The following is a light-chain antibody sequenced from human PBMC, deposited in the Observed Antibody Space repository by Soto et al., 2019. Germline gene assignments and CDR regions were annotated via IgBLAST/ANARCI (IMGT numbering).Light chain of an antibody. Sequence: ETVMTQSPATLSVSPGVRATLSCRASQSVSSSYLAWYQQKPGQAPRLLIYGASSRATGIPDRFSGSGSGTDFTLTISRLEPEDFAVYYCHQYGSSAWTFGQGTKVDIK. CDR3: HQYGSSAWT. J-gene: IGKJ1*01. CDR2: GAS. V-gene: IGKV3-20*01. CDR1: QSVSSSY.